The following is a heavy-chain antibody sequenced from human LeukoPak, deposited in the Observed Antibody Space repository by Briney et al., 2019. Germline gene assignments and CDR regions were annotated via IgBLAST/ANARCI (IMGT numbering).Heavy chain of an antibody. J-gene: IGHJ5*02. CDR1: GFTFSSYW. V-gene: IGHV3-7*01. CDR3: ARDIYDFWSGYSYNWFDP. Sequence: GGSLRLSCAASGFTFSSYWMNWVRQAPEKGLEWVANIKQDGSEKYYVDSVKGRFTISRDNAKNSLYLQMNSLRAEDTAVYYCARDIYDFWSGYSYNWFDPWGQGTLVTVSS. D-gene: IGHD3-3*01. CDR2: IKQDGSEK.